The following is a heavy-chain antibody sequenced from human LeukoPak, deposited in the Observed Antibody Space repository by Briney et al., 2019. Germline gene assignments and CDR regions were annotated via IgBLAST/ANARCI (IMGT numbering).Heavy chain of an antibody. Sequence: QPGRSLRLSCADSGFTFSSYAMHGVRQAPGKGLEGVADISYDGRDKYYADSEKGRVTISRDNSKNTLYLQMNSLRAEDTAVYYCARDQRSYRNGLPYYYYYGMDVWGQGTTVTVSS. CDR3: ARDQRSYRNGLPYYYYYGMDV. V-gene: IGHV3-30*04. CDR1: GFTFSSYA. J-gene: IGHJ6*02. CDR2: ISYDGRDK. D-gene: IGHD5-18*01.